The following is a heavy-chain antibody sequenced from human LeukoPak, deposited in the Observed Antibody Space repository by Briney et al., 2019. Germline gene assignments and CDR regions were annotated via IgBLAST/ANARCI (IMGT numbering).Heavy chain of an antibody. CDR3: ARSLAAGDYYYYMDV. D-gene: IGHD6-13*01. CDR2: INPSGGST. Sequence: GASVKVSCKASGYTFTSYYMHWVRQAPGQGLEWMGIINPSGGSTSYAQKFQGRVTMTRDMSTSTVYMELSSLRSEDTAVYYCARSLAAGDYYYYMDVWGQGTTVTVSS. CDR1: GYTFTSYY. J-gene: IGHJ6*03. V-gene: IGHV1-46*01.